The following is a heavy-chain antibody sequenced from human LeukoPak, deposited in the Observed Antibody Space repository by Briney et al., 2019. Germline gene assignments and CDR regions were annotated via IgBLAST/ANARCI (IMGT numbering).Heavy chain of an antibody. D-gene: IGHD2-15*01. CDR1: GFTFSSYG. V-gene: IGHV3-30*02. CDR3: AKDYCSGGSCDAPFDY. CDR2: IRYDGSNK. Sequence: GGSLRLSCAASGFTFSSYGMHWVRQAPGKGLEWVAFIRYDGSNKYYADSVKGRFTISRDNSKNTLYLQMNSLRAEDAAAYYCAKDYCSGGSCDAPFDYWGQGTLVTVSS. J-gene: IGHJ4*02.